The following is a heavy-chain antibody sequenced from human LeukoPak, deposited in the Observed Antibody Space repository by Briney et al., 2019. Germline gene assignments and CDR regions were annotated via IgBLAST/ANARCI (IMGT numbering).Heavy chain of an antibody. Sequence: PGGSLRLSCAASGFTFSSYEMNWVRQAPGKGLGWVSYISSSGSTLYYSDSVKGRFTISRDNAKYSLYLQMNSLRDEDTAVYYCAIHYYDYVWGSYRYDYWGQGTLVTVSS. CDR1: GFTFSSYE. J-gene: IGHJ4*02. V-gene: IGHV3-48*03. CDR2: ISSSGSTL. CDR3: AIHYYDYVWGSYRYDY. D-gene: IGHD3-16*02.